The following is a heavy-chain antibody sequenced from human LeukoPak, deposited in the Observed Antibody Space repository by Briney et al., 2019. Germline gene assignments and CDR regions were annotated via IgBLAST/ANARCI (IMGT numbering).Heavy chain of an antibody. V-gene: IGHV3-23*01. D-gene: IGHD6-19*01. CDR2: ISGSGGST. J-gene: IGHJ4*02. Sequence: SGGSLRLSCAASGFTFRSYAMSWVRQAPGKGVEWVSAISGSGGSTYYADSVKGRFTISRDNSKNTLYLEMNCLRAEDTAVYYCAKDKNSVIAVAGDYWGQGILVTVYS. CDR1: GFTFRSYA. CDR3: AKDKNSVIAVAGDY.